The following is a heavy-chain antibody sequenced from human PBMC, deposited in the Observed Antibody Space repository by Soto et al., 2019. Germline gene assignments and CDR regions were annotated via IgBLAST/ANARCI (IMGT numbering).Heavy chain of an antibody. V-gene: IGHV3-23*01. CDR1: GFTFSSSV. CDR2: ISGSGGST. J-gene: IGHJ4*02. Sequence: GGSLRLSCAASGFTFSSSVMSWVRRAPGKGLEWVSLISGSGGSTDYADSVKGRFTISRDNAKSTLFLQMNSLRADDTAVYYCAKDQGSSWKYYDYWGQGTLVTVSS. D-gene: IGHD6-13*01. CDR3: AKDQGSSWKYYDY.